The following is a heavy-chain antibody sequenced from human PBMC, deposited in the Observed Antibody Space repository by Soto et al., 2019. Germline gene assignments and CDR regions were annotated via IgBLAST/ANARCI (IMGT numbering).Heavy chain of an antibody. J-gene: IGHJ4*02. CDR3: SVITTSESDY. Sequence: RASVKVSCKASGYTFTGYYMHWVRQAPGQGLEWMGGIIPIFGTANYAQKFQGRVTITADESTSTAYMELSSLRSEDTAVYYCSVITTSESDYWGQGTLVTAPQ. V-gene: IGHV1-69*13. D-gene: IGHD3-22*01. CDR2: IIPIFGTA. CDR1: GYTFTGYY.